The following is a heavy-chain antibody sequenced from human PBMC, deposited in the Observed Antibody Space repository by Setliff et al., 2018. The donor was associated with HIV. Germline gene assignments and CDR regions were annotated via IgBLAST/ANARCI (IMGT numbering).Heavy chain of an antibody. J-gene: IGHJ4*02. CDR3: AKAIRPAAAGTWLGPFDY. CDR2: ISGSGESI. D-gene: IGHD6-13*01. V-gene: IGHV3-23*01. CDR1: GFTFKKYA. Sequence: SCAASGFTFKKYAMSWVRHAPGKGLEWVSVISGSGESIYHTDSVKGRFTISRDNAKKSLYLQMNSLRAEDTAIYYCAKAIRPAAAGTWLGPFDYWGQGTLVTAPQ.